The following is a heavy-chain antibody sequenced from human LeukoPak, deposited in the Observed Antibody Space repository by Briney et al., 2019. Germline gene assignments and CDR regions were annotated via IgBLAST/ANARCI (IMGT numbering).Heavy chain of an antibody. Sequence: ASVKVSCKASGYTFTSYGISWVRQAPGQGLEWMGWINPNSGGTNYAQKFQGRVTMTRDTSISTAYMELSRLRSDDTAVYYCAREPVVPAAINAFDIWGQGTMVTVSS. CDR2: INPNSGGT. CDR3: AREPVVPAAINAFDI. D-gene: IGHD2-2*01. J-gene: IGHJ3*02. CDR1: GYTFTSYG. V-gene: IGHV1-2*02.